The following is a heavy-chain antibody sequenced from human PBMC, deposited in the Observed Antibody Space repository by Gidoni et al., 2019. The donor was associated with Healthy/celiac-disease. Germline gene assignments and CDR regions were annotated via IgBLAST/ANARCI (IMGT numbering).Heavy chain of an antibody. Sequence: QVQLQESGPGLVKPSQTLSLTCTVSGGSISRGDYYWSWIRQPPGKGMEWIGYIYYSGSTYYNPALKSRVTISVDTYKNQFSLKLSSVTAADTAVDYCARGLTGISYYYYYYMDVWGKGTTVTVSS. CDR1: GGSISRGDYY. CDR2: IYYSGST. CDR3: ARGLTGISYYYYYYMDV. D-gene: IGHD1-20*01. J-gene: IGHJ6*03. V-gene: IGHV4-30-4*01.